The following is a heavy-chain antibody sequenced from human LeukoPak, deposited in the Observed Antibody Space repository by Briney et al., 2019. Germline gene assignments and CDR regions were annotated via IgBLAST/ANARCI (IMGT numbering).Heavy chain of an antibody. CDR1: GYTFTGDH. D-gene: IGHD6-13*01. CDR2: INPRSGGT. Sequence: ASVKVSCKASGYTFTGDHLHWVRQAPGQGLEYMGWINPRSGGTNYAQKFQGRVAMTRVTSISTAYMELSRLRSDDTAVYYCARDRRSAAGIDYYYYGMDVWGQGTTVTVSS. V-gene: IGHV1-2*02. CDR3: ARDRRSAAGIDYYYYGMDV. J-gene: IGHJ6*02.